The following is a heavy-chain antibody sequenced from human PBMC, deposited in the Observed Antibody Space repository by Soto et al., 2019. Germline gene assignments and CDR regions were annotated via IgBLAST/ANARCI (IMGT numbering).Heavy chain of an antibody. V-gene: IGHV4-34*01. CDR3: ARNGRIIYSSSWRYNWFDP. D-gene: IGHD6-13*01. Sequence: SETLSLTCAVYGGSFSGYYWSWIRQPPGKGLEWIGEINHSGSTNYNPSLKSRVTISVDTSKNQFSLKLSSVTAADTAVYYCARNGRIIYSSSWRYNWFDPWGQGTLVTVSS. J-gene: IGHJ5*02. CDR2: INHSGST. CDR1: GGSFSGYY.